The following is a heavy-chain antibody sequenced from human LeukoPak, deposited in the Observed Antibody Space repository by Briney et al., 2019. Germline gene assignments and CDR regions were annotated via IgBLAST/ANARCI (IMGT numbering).Heavy chain of an antibody. V-gene: IGHV1-46*01. CDR2: INPSGGST. Sequence: ASVKVSCKASGYTFTSYYMHWVRQAPGQGLEWMGIINPSGGSTSYAQKFQGRVTMTRDMSTSTVYMELSSLRSEDTAVYYCARDGIAARDFDYWGQGTLVTVSS. CDR3: ARDGIAARDFDY. D-gene: IGHD6-6*01. CDR1: GYTFTSYY. J-gene: IGHJ4*02.